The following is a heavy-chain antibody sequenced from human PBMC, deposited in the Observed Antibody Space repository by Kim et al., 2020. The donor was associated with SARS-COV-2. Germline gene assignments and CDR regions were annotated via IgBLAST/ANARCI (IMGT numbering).Heavy chain of an antibody. Sequence: GGSLRLSCAASGFTFSSYAMSWVRQAPGKGLEWVSVIYSGGISTYYADSVKGRFTISRDNSKNTLYLQMNSLRAEDTAVYYCAKVSAQQWLGNYEYYFDYWGQGTLVTVSS. J-gene: IGHJ4*02. V-gene: IGHV3-23*03. CDR1: GFTFSSYA. CDR2: IYSGGIST. CDR3: AKVSAQQWLGNYEYYFDY. D-gene: IGHD6-19*01.